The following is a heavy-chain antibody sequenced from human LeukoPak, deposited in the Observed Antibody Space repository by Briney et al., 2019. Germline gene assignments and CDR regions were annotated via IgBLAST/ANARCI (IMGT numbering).Heavy chain of an antibody. CDR3: ARGAAGGLSWFDP. Sequence: LXXXCXVSGGSISSYYWSWIRQPAGKGLEWIGRIYTSGSTNYNPSLKSRVTMSVDTPKNQFSLKLSSVTAADTAVYYCARGAAGGLSWFDPWGQGTLVTVSS. CDR2: IYTSGST. CDR1: GGSISSYY. D-gene: IGHD6-13*01. V-gene: IGHV4-4*07. J-gene: IGHJ5*02.